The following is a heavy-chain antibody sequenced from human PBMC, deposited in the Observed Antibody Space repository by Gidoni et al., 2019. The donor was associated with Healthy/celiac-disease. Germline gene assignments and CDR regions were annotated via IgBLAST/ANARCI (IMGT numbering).Heavy chain of an antibody. CDR2: TYYRSKWYN. J-gene: IGHJ3*02. D-gene: IGHD3-22*01. CDR1: GDSVSSNSAA. CDR3: ARETYYYDSSGPTGDAFDI. V-gene: IGHV6-1*01. Sequence: QVQLQQSGPGLVKPSQTLSLTCAISGDSVSSNSAAWNWIRQSPSRGLEWLGRTYYRSKWYNDYAVSVKSRITINPDTSKNQFSLQLNSVTPEDTAVYYCARETYYYDSSGPTGDAFDIWGQGTMVTVSS.